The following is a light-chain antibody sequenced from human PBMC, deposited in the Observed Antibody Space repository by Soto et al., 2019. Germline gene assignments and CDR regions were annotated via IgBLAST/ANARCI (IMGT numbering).Light chain of an antibody. Sequence: ESLLTQSPGTLSLSPGERATLSCRASQSVNSRYFTWYQQKPGQAPRLLIYGASIRATGVPDRFSGSGSRTDFTLTITRLEPEDFAVYYCQQFRDTPPAFTFGQGTKLEI. V-gene: IGKV3-20*01. CDR3: QQFRDTPPAFT. J-gene: IGKJ2*01. CDR1: QSVNSRY. CDR2: GAS.